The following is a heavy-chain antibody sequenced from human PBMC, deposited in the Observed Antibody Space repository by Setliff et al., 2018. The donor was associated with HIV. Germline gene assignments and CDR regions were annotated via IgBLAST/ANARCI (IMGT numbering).Heavy chain of an antibody. CDR1: GYTFTSYY. D-gene: IGHD4-17*01. CDR3: AVIPEGTRGLSGDYVS. CDR2: INPSSGST. V-gene: IGHV1-46*01. J-gene: IGHJ5*02. Sequence: ASVKVSCKASGYTFTSYYMHWVRQAPGQGLEWMGIINPSSGSTTYAQKFQGRVTMTRDTSTSTVYMELSSLRSDDTAVYFCAVIPEGTRGLSGDYVSWGQGTLVTVSS.